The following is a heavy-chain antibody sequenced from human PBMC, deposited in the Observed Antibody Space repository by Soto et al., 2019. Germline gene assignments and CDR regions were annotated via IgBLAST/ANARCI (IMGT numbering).Heavy chain of an antibody. CDR1: GFTFSSYT. CDR3: AKAMWFGSPVRGYSDY. J-gene: IGHJ4*02. D-gene: IGHD3-10*01. CDR2: ISGSGGST. V-gene: IGHV3-23*01. Sequence: GGSLRLSFAASGFTFSSYTMNWVRQAPGKGLEWVSAISGSGGSTYYADSVKGRFTISRDNSKNTLYLQMNRLRAEDTAVYYCAKAMWFGSPVRGYSDYWGQGALVTVSS.